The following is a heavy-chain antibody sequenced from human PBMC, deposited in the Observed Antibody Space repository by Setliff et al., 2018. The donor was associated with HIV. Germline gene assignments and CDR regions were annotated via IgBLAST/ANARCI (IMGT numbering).Heavy chain of an antibody. D-gene: IGHD1-26*01. CDR2: IYTSGNT. CDR3: ARDIDVGAANWFDP. Sequence: SETLSLTCTVSGGSISSGRYYWSWIRQPAGKGLEWIGRIYTSGNTNYNPSLKSRVTISVDTSKNQFSLKLRSVTAADTAIYYCARDIDVGAANWFDPWGQGTRVTVSS. J-gene: IGHJ5*02. V-gene: IGHV4-61*02. CDR1: GGSISSGRYY.